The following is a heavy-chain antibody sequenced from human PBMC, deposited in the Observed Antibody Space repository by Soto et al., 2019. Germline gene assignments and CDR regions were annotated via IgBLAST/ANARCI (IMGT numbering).Heavy chain of an antibody. V-gene: IGHV3-30*01. CDR3: ARAKTPMLVEGFDF. D-gene: IGHD5-18*01. CDR2: MSYDGGTR. J-gene: IGHJ4*02. CDR1: GIPLTNYA. Sequence: PGGALRVSCAAAGIPLTNYAMHWVRQAPDKGLEWVAVMSYDGGTRYYADSVKGRFTISRDTSKNTLYLQMNSLRPEDTAVYYCARAKTPMLVEGFDFCGQGPLVTASS.